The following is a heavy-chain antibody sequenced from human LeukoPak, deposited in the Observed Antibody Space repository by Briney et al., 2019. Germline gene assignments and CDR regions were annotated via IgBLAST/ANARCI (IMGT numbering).Heavy chain of an antibody. Sequence: GGSLRLSCAASGSSFSSYWMHWVRQAPGKGLVWVSRISSDGSSTTYADSVKGRFTISRDNAKNTVYLQMNSLRAEDTAVYYCARDIALGRIEYWGQGTLVTVSS. CDR2: ISSDGSST. CDR3: ARDIALGRIEY. CDR1: GSSFSSYW. D-gene: IGHD7-27*01. J-gene: IGHJ4*02. V-gene: IGHV3-74*03.